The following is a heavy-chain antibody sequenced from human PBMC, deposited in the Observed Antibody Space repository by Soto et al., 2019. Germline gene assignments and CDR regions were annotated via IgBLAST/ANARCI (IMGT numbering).Heavy chain of an antibody. CDR2: VSQSGNT. J-gene: IGHJ4*02. CDR3: ARDKITGLFDY. CDR1: GDSISGSYW. D-gene: IGHD2-8*02. V-gene: IGHV4-4*02. Sequence: PSETLSLTCTVSGDSISGSYWWSWVRQPPGKGLEWIGEVSQSGNTNYNPSLMSRLTISVDRSKNQFSLKLTSVTAADTAVYYCARDKITGLFDYWGQGTLGTVSS.